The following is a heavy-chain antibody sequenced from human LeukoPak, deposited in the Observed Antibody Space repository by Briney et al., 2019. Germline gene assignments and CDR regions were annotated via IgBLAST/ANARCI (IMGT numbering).Heavy chain of an antibody. CDR1: GFTFSSYS. Sequence: GGSLRLSCAASGFTFSSYSMNWVRQAPGKGLEWVSYISSSSSTIYYADSVKGRFTISRDNAKSSLYLQMNSLRAEDTAVYYCASGAGYYYGSGSHLGWFDPWGQGTLVTVSS. CDR3: ASGAGYYYGSGSHLGWFDP. CDR2: ISSSSSTI. D-gene: IGHD3-10*01. J-gene: IGHJ5*02. V-gene: IGHV3-48*01.